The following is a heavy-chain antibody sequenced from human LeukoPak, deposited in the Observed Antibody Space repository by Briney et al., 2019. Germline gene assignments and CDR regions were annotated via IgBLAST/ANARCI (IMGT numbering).Heavy chain of an antibody. J-gene: IGHJ3*02. CDR3: ARANYPYGRVYDAFDI. CDR1: GYTFTSYD. CDR2: MNPNSGNT. V-gene: IGHV1-8*03. Sequence: ASVKVSCKASGYTFTSYDINWVRQATGQGLEWMGWMNPNSGNTGYAQKFQGRVTITRNTSISTAYMELSSLRSEDMALYFCARANYPYGRVYDAFDIWGQGTMVTVSS. D-gene: IGHD3-10*02.